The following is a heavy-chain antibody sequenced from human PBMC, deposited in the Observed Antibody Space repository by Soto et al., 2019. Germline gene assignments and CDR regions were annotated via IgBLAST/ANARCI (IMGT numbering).Heavy chain of an antibody. V-gene: IGHV3-9*01. CDR2: ISWNTGSI. CDR3: AKDFRRRGYYYYYMDV. Sequence: EVPLVESGGGLVQPGRSLRPSCAATGFTFDDYAMHWDRQVPGKGLERVSGISWNTGSIGYADSVKGRFTISRDNAKNSQYLQMNSLIVDDTALYYCAKDFRRRGYYYYYMDVWGKGTPVTVSS. J-gene: IGHJ6*03. CDR1: GFTFDDYA.